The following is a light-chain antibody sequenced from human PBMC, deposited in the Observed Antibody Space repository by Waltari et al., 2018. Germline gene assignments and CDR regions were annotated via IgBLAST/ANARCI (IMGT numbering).Light chain of an antibody. J-gene: IGLJ1*01. V-gene: IGLV3-21*01. Sequence: SYVLTQPPSVSVAPGATAGITCGGSNLGTKSVQWYQQKPGQAPVLVIYSDRDRPSGIPERFSGSNSGNTATLTISRVEAGDEADYYCQVWEISSEHYVFGSGTKVTVL. CDR2: SDR. CDR3: QVWEISSEHYV. CDR1: NLGTKS.